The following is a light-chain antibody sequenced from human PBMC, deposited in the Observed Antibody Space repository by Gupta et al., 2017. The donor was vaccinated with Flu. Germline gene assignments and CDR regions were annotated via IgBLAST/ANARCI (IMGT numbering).Light chain of an antibody. CDR2: LTT. CDR1: QRIRNY. Sequence: PSSLSASVGDRVTITCRASQRIRNYLNWYQQNPGKAPKLLIYLTTRVQSGVPSRFSGSASGTDFTLTISMLQPEDLATYYCQQSDGFPLTFGHGTKVDIK. J-gene: IGKJ3*01. CDR3: QQSDGFPLT. V-gene: IGKV1-39*01.